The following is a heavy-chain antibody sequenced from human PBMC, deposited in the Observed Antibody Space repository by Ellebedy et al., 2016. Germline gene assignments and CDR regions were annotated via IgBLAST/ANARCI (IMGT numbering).Heavy chain of an antibody. CDR2: VNTFSGNT. D-gene: IGHD3-10*01. CDR1: GYTFTTFG. J-gene: IGHJ4*02. Sequence: ASVKVSXKASGYTFTTFGIIWVRQVPGQGLEWMGFVNTFSGNTKCAQKFQGRVSMTTDSSTHTAYMDLRSLRSDDTAMYYCAKTSGWGYGENWGQGTLVTVSS. CDR3: AKTSGWGYGEN. V-gene: IGHV1-18*04.